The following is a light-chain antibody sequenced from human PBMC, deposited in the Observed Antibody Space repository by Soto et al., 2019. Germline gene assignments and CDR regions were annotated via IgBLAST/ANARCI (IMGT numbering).Light chain of an antibody. CDR3: SSYTSSSTLYV. Sequence: SALTQPASVSGSPGQSITISCTGTSSDVGGYNYVSWYQQHPGKAPKLMIYEVSNRPSGVSNRFSGSKSGNTASLTISGLQADDEADYYCSSYTSSSTLYVFGTGTKVTV. CDR1: SSDVGGYNY. V-gene: IGLV2-14*01. J-gene: IGLJ1*01. CDR2: EVS.